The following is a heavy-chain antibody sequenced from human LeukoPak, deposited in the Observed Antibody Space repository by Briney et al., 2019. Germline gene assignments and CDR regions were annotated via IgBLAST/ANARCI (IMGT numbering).Heavy chain of an antibody. CDR1: GFTFSSYW. J-gene: IGHJ4*02. Sequence: GGSLRLSCVASGFTFSSYWMHWVRQAPGKGLVWVSRINSDGSSTSYADSVKGRFTISRDNSKNTLYLQMNSLRAEDTAVYYCANDPYYYDSSGYYGVRDYWGQGTLVTVFS. V-gene: IGHV3-74*01. CDR2: INSDGSST. CDR3: ANDPYYYDSSGYYGVRDY. D-gene: IGHD3-22*01.